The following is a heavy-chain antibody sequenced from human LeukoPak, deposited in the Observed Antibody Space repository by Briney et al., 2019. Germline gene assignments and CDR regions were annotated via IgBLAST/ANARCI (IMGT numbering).Heavy chain of an antibody. Sequence: SETLSLTCTVSNGSIRSYYWSWIRQPPGKELEWIGYIYTSGRTNYNPSLNNRVTISVDTSKNQFSLKLTSVTAADTAVYYCANWNGFLYAFDIWGQGTMDTVSS. D-gene: IGHD1-1*01. CDR3: ANWNGFLYAFDI. V-gene: IGHV4-4*09. J-gene: IGHJ3*02. CDR2: IYTSGRT. CDR1: NGSIRSYY.